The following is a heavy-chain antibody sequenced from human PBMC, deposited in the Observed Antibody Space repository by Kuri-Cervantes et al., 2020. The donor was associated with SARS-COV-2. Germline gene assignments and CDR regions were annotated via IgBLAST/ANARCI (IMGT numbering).Heavy chain of an antibody. CDR3: AGGVVGATSGWFDP. CDR1: GGTFSSYT. V-gene: IGHV1-69*02. D-gene: IGHD1-26*01. J-gene: IGHJ5*02. CDR2: IIPILGIA. Sequence: SVKVSCKASGGTFSSYTISWVRQAPGQGLEWMGRIIPILGIANYAQKFQGGVTITADKSTSTAYMELNSLRAEDTAVYYCAGGVVGATSGWFDPWGQGTLVTVSS.